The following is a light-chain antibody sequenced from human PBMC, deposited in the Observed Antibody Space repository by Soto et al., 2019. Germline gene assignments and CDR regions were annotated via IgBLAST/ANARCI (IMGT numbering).Light chain of an antibody. CDR1: QSVSSSY. CDR3: QQYGSSPST. J-gene: IGKJ2*01. Sequence: EIVLTQSPGTLSLSPGERATLSCRASQSVSSSYLAWYQQKPGQAPRLLIYDASSRATGIPDRFSCSGSVTDFALTISRLEPEDFAVYYCQQYGSSPSTFGQGTKLEIK. CDR2: DAS. V-gene: IGKV3-20*01.